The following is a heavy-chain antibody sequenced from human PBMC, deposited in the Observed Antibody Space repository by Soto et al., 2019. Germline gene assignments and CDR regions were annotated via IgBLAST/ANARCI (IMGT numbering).Heavy chain of an antibody. CDR2: ISAYNGNT. V-gene: IGHV1-18*01. CDR3: ARDRLLSGYDSSGRDFDY. CDR1: GYTFTSYG. Sequence: ASVKVSCKASGYTFTSYGISWVRQAPGQGLEWMGWISAYNGNTNYAQKLQGRVTMTTDTSTSTAYMELRSLRSDDTAVYYCARDRLLSGYDSSGRDFDYWGQGTLVTVSS. J-gene: IGHJ4*02. D-gene: IGHD3-22*01.